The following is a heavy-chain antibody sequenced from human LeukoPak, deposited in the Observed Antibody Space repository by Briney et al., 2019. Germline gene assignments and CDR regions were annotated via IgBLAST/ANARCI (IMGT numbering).Heavy chain of an antibody. J-gene: IGHJ4*02. CDR3: ATGGSGWYNFDY. CDR2: FGPEDGET. D-gene: IGHD6-19*01. Sequence: GASVKVSCKASGYTLTELSMHWVRQAPGKGLEWMGGFGPEDGETIYAQKFQGRVTMTEDTSTDTAYMELSSLRSEDTAVYYCATGGSGWYNFDYWGQGTLVTVSS. CDR1: GYTLTELS. V-gene: IGHV1-24*01.